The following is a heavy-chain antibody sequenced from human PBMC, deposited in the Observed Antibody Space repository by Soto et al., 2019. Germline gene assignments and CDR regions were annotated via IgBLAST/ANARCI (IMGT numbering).Heavy chain of an antibody. D-gene: IGHD5-18*01. J-gene: IGHJ4*02. Sequence: ASVKVSCKASGYTFTSYGISWVRQAPGQGLEWMGWISSYNGDTNYAQTFQGRVTMTTDTSTSTAYMELRSLRSDDTAVYYCAKPTGGPYSYFDYWGQGTLVTVSS. CDR2: ISSYNGDT. CDR1: GYTFTSYG. V-gene: IGHV1-18*01. CDR3: AKPTGGPYSYFDY.